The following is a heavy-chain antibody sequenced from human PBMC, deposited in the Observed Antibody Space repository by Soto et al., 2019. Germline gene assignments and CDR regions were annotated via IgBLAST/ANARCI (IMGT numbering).Heavy chain of an antibody. D-gene: IGHD1-1*01. J-gene: IGHJ3*02. CDR3: VRAVPWRKSFDI. Sequence: SETLSLTSAVYGGSYGGYKWSGLRDHPGAPLDWIGEINQSGATNYNPSLKSRVVISLDNSATQFSLRLNSVTAADTAVYNCVRAVPWRKSFDIWGQGKTVT. V-gene: IGHV4-34*01. CDR2: INQSGAT. CDR1: GGSYGGYK.